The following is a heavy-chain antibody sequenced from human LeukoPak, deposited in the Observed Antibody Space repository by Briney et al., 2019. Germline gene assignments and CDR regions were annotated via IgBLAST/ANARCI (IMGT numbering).Heavy chain of an antibody. V-gene: IGHV3-64*01. CDR1: GFTFSSYA. J-gene: IGHJ6*02. CDR2: ISSNGGST. Sequence: GGSLRLSCAASGFTFSSYAMHWVRQAPGKGLEYVSAISSNGGSTYYANSVKGRFTISRDNSKNTLYLQMGSLRAEDMAVYYRARELPRYYSGMDVWGQGTTVTVSS. CDR3: ARELPRYYSGMDV.